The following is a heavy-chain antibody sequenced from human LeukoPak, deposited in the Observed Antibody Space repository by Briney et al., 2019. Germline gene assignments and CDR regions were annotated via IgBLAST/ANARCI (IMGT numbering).Heavy chain of an antibody. CDR1: GFTFDDYA. V-gene: IGHV3-9*01. Sequence: GGSLRLSCAASGFTFDDYAMHWVQQAPGKGLEWVSGISWNSGSIGYADSVKGRFTISRDNAKNSLYLQMNSLRAEDTALYYCAKDLGNSAAYYFDYWGQGTLVTVSS. D-gene: IGHD4-23*01. J-gene: IGHJ4*02. CDR3: AKDLGNSAAYYFDY. CDR2: ISWNSGSI.